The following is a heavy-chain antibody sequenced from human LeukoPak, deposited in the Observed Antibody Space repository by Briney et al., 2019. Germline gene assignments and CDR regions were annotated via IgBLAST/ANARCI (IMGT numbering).Heavy chain of an antibody. Sequence: SETLSLTCIVPGGSISSYYWSWIRQPPGKGLEWIGYIYYSGSTNYNPSLKSRVTISVDTSKNQFSLKLSSVTAADTAVYYCARGLMMAVAGRGEFHYWGQGTLVIVSS. V-gene: IGHV4-59*01. D-gene: IGHD6-13*01. CDR3: ARGLMMAVAGRGEFHY. CDR2: IYYSGST. J-gene: IGHJ4*02. CDR1: GGSISSYY.